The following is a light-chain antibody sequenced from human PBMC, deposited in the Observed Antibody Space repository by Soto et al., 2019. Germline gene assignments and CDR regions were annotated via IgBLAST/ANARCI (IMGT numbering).Light chain of an antibody. J-gene: IGKJ1*01. CDR1: QSVSSNY. V-gene: IGKV3-11*01. CDR2: LAS. Sequence: EIVLTQSPGTLSLSPGERACLSCSASQSVSSNYLAWFQQKPGQAPRLLIYLASNRAAGVPARFSGSGSGTDFTLTISDVEPEDFAVYYCHQRQSWPRTFGQGTKVDIK. CDR3: HQRQSWPRT.